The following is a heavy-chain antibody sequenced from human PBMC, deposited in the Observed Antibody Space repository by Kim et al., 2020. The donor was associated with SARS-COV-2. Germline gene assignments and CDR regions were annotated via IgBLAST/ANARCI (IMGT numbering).Heavy chain of an antibody. CDR3: TTRYYYDSSGYGGLGFDY. D-gene: IGHD3-22*01. J-gene: IGHJ4*02. V-gene: IGHV3-15*01. Sequence: KGRFTISRDDSKNTLYLQMNSLKTEDTAVYFCTTRYYYDSSGYGGLGFDYWGQGTLVTVSS.